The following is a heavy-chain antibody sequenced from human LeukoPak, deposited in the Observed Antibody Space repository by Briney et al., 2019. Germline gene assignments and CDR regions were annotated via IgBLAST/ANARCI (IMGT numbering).Heavy chain of an antibody. V-gene: IGHV3-23*01. Sequence: GGSLRLSCAAAGFTFSSYAMSWVRQAPGKGLEWVSAISGSGGSTFYADSVKGRFTISRDNSKNTLYLQMNSLRAEDTAVYYCAKDSGYGSSFQDYWGQGTLVTVSS. CDR3: AKDSGYGSSFQDY. D-gene: IGHD1-26*01. CDR1: GFTFSSYA. CDR2: ISGSGGST. J-gene: IGHJ4*02.